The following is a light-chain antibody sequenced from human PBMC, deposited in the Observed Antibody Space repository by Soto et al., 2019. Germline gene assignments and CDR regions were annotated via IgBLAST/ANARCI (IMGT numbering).Light chain of an antibody. V-gene: IGKV3-15*01. CDR2: GAS. J-gene: IGKJ2*01. Sequence: EIVMTQSPATLSVSPGERASLSCRASQSVSSNLAWFQKKPGQALRLLIYGASTRATGIPARFSGSGSGTEFTLTISSLQSEDFAVYYCQQYNNWPPYTFGQGTKLEIK. CDR1: QSVSSN. CDR3: QQYNNWPPYT.